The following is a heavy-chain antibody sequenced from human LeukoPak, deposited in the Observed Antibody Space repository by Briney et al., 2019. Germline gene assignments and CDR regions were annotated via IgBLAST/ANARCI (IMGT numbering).Heavy chain of an antibody. CDR3: AKDMVRYCSSTSCHTLDY. V-gene: IGHV3-23*01. CDR1: GFTFSSYG. CDR2: ISGSGGST. D-gene: IGHD2-2*02. J-gene: IGHJ4*02. Sequence: GGTLRLSCAASGFTFSSYGMSWARQAPGKGLEWVSAISGSGGSTHYADSVKGRFTISRDNSKNSLYLQMNSLRAEDTALYYCAKDMVRYCSSTSCHTLDYWGQGTLVTVSS.